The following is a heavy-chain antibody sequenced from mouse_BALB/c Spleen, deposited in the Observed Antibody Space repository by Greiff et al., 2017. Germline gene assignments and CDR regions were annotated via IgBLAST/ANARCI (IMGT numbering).Heavy chain of an antibody. V-gene: IGHV1-5*01. CDR2: IYPGNSDT. CDR3: TRAKMGDDEPFAD. Sequence: VQLQQSGTVLARPGASVKMSSKASGYTFTSYWMHWVKQRPGQGLEWIGAIYPGNSDTSYNQKFKGKAKLTAVTSTSPAYMELSSLTNEDSAVYYWTRAKMGDDEPFADWGEGTLGTVAA. J-gene: IGHJ3*01. CDR1: GYTFTSYW. D-gene: IGHD2-12*01.